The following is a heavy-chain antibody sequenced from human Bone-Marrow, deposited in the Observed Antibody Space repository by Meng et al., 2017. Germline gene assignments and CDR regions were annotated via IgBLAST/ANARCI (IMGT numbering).Heavy chain of an antibody. D-gene: IGHD3-16*01. V-gene: IGHV4-30-4*01. CDR2: IYYSGST. CDR3: ARDLNAGGILVS. J-gene: IGHJ5*02. CDR1: GGSISSGDYY. Sequence: QVQLQESGPGLVKPSKTLSLTCTVSGGSISSGDYYWTWIRQPPGKGLEWIGYIYYSGSTYYNPSLNSRLTISVDTSKNQFSLKLSSVTAADTAVYYCARDLNAGGILVSWGQGTLVTVSS.